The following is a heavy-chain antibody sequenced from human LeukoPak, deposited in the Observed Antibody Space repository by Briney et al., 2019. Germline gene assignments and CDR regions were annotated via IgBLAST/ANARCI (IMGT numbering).Heavy chain of an antibody. Sequence: PSETLSLTCAVYGGSVSGYYWSWIRQPPGKGLEWIGEINHSGSTNYNPSLKSRVTISVDTSKNQFSRKLSSVTAADTAVYYCARALVLSGRRSNYFDYWGQGTLVTVSS. CDR3: ARALVLSGRRSNYFDY. V-gene: IGHV4-34*01. D-gene: IGHD2-8*01. CDR1: GGSVSGYY. CDR2: INHSGST. J-gene: IGHJ4*02.